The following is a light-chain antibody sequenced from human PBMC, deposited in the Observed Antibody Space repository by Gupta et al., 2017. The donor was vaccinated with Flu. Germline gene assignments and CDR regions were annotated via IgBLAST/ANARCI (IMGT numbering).Light chain of an antibody. V-gene: IGLV4-60*03. CDR3: ETEETYTSNRV. J-gene: IGLJ3*02. Sequence: EHRPGKAPPGERKFWGDGNDTKGSGVPDRFSVSLSGANANLTITSVQAEDEADYYCETEETYTSNRVFGGGTELTVI. CDR2: FWGDGND.